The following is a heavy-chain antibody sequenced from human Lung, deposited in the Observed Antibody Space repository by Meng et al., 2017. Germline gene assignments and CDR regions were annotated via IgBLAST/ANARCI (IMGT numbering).Heavy chain of an antibody. CDR2: ISAYSGYT. J-gene: IGHJ4*02. D-gene: IGHD6-6*01. CDR3: ARNSSSSVVDY. CDR1: GYSFTCCG. Sequence: QVQLVQSGAEVKKPWASVNASCKASGYSFTCCGISWVRQAPGQGLEWLGWISAYSGYTNYAQKLQGRVTMTTDTSTSTAYMELRSLSSDDTALYYCARNSSSSVVDYWGQGTLVTVSS. V-gene: IGHV1-18*01.